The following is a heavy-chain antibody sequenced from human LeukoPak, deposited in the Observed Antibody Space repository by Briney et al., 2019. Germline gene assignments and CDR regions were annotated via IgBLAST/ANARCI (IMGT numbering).Heavy chain of an antibody. CDR1: GYTFTSYY. D-gene: IGHD2-2*01. CDR3: ARPYCSSTSCSHIDY. CDR2: INPNSGGT. Sequence: ASVKVSCKASGYTFTSYYMHWVRQAPGQGLEWMGWINPNSGGTNYAQKFQGRVTMTRDTSISTAYMELSRLRSDDTAVYYCARPYCSSTSCSHIDYWGQGTLVTVSS. V-gene: IGHV1-2*02. J-gene: IGHJ4*02.